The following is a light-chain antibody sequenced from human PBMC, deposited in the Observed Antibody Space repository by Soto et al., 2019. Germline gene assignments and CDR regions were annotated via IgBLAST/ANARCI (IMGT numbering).Light chain of an antibody. CDR3: ETWDDSLNGFYV. CDR1: TSNIGSNY. Sequence: QSVLTQPPSASGTPGQGVTISCSGSTSNIGSNYVYWYQQLPGTAPKLLIYRNNQRPSGVPDRFAGSKSGTSASLAISGLRSDDEADYFWETWDDSLNGFYVFGTGTKVTVL. V-gene: IGLV1-47*01. J-gene: IGLJ1*01. CDR2: RNN.